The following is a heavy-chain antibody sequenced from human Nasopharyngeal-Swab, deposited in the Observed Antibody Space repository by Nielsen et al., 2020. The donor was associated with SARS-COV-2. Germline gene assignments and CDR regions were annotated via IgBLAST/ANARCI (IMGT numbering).Heavy chain of an antibody. J-gene: IGHJ4*02. CDR2: ISWNSGSI. D-gene: IGHD5-18*01. CDR1: GFTFDDYA. Sequence: SLKISCAASGFTFDDYAMHWVRQAPGKGLEWVSGISWNSGSIGYADSAKGRFTISRDNAKNSLYLQMNSLRAEDTALYYCAKDIGVDTAMIDYWGQGTLVTVSS. CDR3: AKDIGVDTAMIDY. V-gene: IGHV3-9*01.